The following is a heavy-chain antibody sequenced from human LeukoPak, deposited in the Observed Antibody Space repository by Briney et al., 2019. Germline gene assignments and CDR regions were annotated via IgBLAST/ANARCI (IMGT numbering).Heavy chain of an antibody. D-gene: IGHD3-22*01. V-gene: IGHV1-18*01. Sequence: GASVKVSCKASGYTFTSYGISWVRQAPGQGLEWMGWISAYNGNTNYAQKLQGRVTMTRDTSIGTAYMELNRLRSDDTAVYYCARGSYDSSDFEYFHHWGQGTLVTVSS. CDR1: GYTFTSYG. CDR3: ARGSYDSSDFEYFHH. J-gene: IGHJ1*01. CDR2: ISAYNGNT.